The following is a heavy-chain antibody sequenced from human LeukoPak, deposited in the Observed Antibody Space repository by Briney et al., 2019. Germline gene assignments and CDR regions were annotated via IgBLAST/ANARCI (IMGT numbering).Heavy chain of an antibody. CDR1: GFTFNNAW. V-gene: IGHV3-15*01. CDR3: TTSNFGFPFDY. D-gene: IGHD3-3*01. Sequence: GGSLRLSCAASGFTFNNAWMSWVRQAPGKGLEWVGRIKRKSDGGTTDYAAPVKGRFTISRDDSKNTLYLQMNSLKTEDTAVYYCTTSNFGFPFDYWGQGTLVIVSS. J-gene: IGHJ4*02. CDR2: IKRKSDGGTT.